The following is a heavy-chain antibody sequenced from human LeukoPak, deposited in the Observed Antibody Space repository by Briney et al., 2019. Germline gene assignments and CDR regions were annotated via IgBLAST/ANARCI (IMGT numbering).Heavy chain of an antibody. CDR2: VSGNNDNI. V-gene: IGHV1-18*01. Sequence: GASVKVSCKASGYTFTTYGISWVRQAPGQGLEWMGWVSGNNDNIDYAEKFQGRITMTTDTSTSTAYMELRSLTSDDTAIYYCAKYGTGYFDYWGQGTLITVSS. J-gene: IGHJ4*02. CDR1: GYTFTTYG. D-gene: IGHD2-8*02. CDR3: AKYGTGYFDY.